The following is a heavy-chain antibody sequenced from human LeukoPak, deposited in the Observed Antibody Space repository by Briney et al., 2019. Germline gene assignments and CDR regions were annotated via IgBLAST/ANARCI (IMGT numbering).Heavy chain of an antibody. CDR2: ISSSSSYI. J-gene: IGHJ6*02. D-gene: IGHD2-2*02. V-gene: IGHV3-21*01. Sequence: GGSLRLSRAASGFTFSSYSMNWVRQAPGKGLEWVSSISSSSSYIYYADSVKGRFTISRDNAKNSLYLQMNSLRAEDTAVYYCAGDLGPHCSSTSCYNDYYYGMDVWGQGTTVTVSS. CDR3: AGDLGPHCSSTSCYNDYYYGMDV. CDR1: GFTFSSYS.